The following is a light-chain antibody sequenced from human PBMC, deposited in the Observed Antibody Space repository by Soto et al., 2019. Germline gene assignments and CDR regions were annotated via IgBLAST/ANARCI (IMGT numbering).Light chain of an antibody. CDR1: SSDVGSYNF. CDR3: CSYAGNSGV. J-gene: IGLJ3*02. CDR2: EVS. V-gene: IGLV2-23*02. Sequence: SVLTQPASVSGSPGQSIIISCTGNSSDVGSYNFVSWYQQHPGKAPKLMIYEVSKRPSGVSNRFSGSKSGNTASLTISGLQPEDEADYYCCSYAGNSGVFGGGTKVTVL.